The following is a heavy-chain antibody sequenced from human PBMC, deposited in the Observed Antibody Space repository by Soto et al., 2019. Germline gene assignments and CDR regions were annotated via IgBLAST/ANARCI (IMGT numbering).Heavy chain of an antibody. Sequence: QVQLVQSGAEVKKPGASVKVSCKASGYTFTSYLISWVRQAPGQGLEWMGWISVNNGNTNYAQKLQGRVTITTDTTTRTAYMELRSRETDDTAVYYCARVSSGWYYWFDPWRQGTLVTVSS. CDR3: ARVSSGWYYWFDP. V-gene: IGHV1-18*01. D-gene: IGHD6-19*01. J-gene: IGHJ5*02. CDR1: GYTFTSYL. CDR2: ISVNNGNT.